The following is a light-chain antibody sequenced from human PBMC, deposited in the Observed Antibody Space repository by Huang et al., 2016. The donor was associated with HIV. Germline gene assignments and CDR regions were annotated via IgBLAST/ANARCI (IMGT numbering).Light chain of an antibody. CDR3: MQAQQTPYT. CDR1: QSILHSNGYNY. CDR2: MGS. V-gene: IGKV2-28*01. Sequence: DIVMTQSPLSLAVTPGEPASISCRSSQSILHSNGYNYLDWYVQKPGQSPQLLIYMGSNRATGVPDRISGGGSGVEFTLKISRVEAEDVGGYYCMQAQQTPYTFGPGTKLEIK. J-gene: IGKJ2*01.